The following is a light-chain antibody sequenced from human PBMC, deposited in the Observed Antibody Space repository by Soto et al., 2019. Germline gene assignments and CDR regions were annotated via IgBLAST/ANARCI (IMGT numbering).Light chain of an antibody. CDR3: QHYVTSLTT. Sequence: EMVLTQSPGTLSLSPGESATLSCGASQTVTSNYLAWYQQEPSQAPRLLNFGASIRVTGIPVRFIGSGSGTDFTLTISRLEPEDFAVYYCQHYVTSLTTFGQGTKVDIK. CDR1: QTVTSNY. CDR2: GAS. V-gene: IGKV3-20*01. J-gene: IGKJ1*01.